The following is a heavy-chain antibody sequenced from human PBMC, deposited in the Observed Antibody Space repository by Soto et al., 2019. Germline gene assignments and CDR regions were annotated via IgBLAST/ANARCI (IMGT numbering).Heavy chain of an antibody. V-gene: IGHV3-48*03. CDR3: ARVWVLYGMDV. J-gene: IGHJ6*02. CDR2: ISSSGSTI. D-gene: IGHD3-10*01. Sequence: PGGSLRLSCAASGFTFSSYEMNWVRQAPGKGLEWVSYISSSGSTIYYADSVKGRFTISRDNAKNSLYLQMNSLRAEDTAVYYCARVWVLYGMDVWGQGTTVTVSS. CDR1: GFTFSSYE.